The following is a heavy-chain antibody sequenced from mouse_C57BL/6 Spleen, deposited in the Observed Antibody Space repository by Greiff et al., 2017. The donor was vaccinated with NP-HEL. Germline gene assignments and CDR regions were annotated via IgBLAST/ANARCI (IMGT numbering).Heavy chain of an antibody. CDR2: IHPSDSDT. J-gene: IGHJ4*01. D-gene: IGHD2-1*01. V-gene: IGHV1-74*01. CDR3: TRDRLLWYAMDY. Sequence: QVQLQQPGAELVKPGASVKVSCKASGYTFTSYWMHWVKQRPGQGLEWIGRIHPSDSDTNYNQKFKGKATLTVDKSSSTAYMELRSLTSEDSAVYYCTRDRLLWYAMDYWGQGTSVTVSS. CDR1: GYTFTSYW.